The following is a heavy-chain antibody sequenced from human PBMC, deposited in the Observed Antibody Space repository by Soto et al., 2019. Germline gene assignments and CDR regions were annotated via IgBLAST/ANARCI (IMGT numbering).Heavy chain of an antibody. D-gene: IGHD6-6*01. J-gene: IGHJ4*02. V-gene: IGHV3-21*01. Sequence: PGGSLRLSCVASGFTFSNYNMNWVRQAPGKGLEWVASISGRTNYIYYADSVGGRFTVSRDNAKNSLSLQLDTLRVEDTAVYFFSRGLYSSSLSYFDCWGQGVLVTVSS. CDR2: ISGRTNYI. CDR3: SRGLYSSSLSYFDC. CDR1: GFTFSNYN.